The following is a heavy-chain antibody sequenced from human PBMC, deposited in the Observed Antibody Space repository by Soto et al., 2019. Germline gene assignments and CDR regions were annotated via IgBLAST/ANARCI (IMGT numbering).Heavy chain of an antibody. CDR1: GGSISSSNW. CDR2: IYHSGST. J-gene: IGHJ4*02. CDR3: ARGVGYYDYVWGSYRPLDFDY. D-gene: IGHD3-16*02. V-gene: IGHV4-4*02. Sequence: QVQLQESGPGLVKPSGTLSLTCAVSGGSISSSNWWSWVRQPPGKGLEWIGEIYHSGSTNYNPSLKSRVTISVDKSKNQFSLKLSSVTAADTAVYYCARGVGYYDYVWGSYRPLDFDYWGQGTLVTVSS.